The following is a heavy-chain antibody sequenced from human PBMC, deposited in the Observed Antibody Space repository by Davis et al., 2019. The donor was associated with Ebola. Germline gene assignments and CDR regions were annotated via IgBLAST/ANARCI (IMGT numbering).Heavy chain of an antibody. CDR2: INAGNGNT. J-gene: IGHJ6*02. Sequence: AASVKVSCKASGYTFTSYVMHWVRQAPGQRLEWMGWINAGNGNTKYSQKFQGRVTITRDTSASTAYMELSSLRSEDTAVYYCARHPTIFGVVTTPGMDVWGQGTTVTVSS. CDR1: GYTFTSYV. D-gene: IGHD3-3*01. V-gene: IGHV1-3*01. CDR3: ARHPTIFGVVTTPGMDV.